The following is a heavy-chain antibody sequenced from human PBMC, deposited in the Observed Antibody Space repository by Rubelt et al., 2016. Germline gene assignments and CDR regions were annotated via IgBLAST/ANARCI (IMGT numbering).Heavy chain of an antibody. CDR3: ARDRSHAFDI. V-gene: IGHV3-21*01. J-gene: IGHJ3*02. CDR2: ISSSGTYI. Sequence: GLEWVSSISSSGTYIYYADSLKGRFTISRDNAKNALYLQMNSQRAEDTAVYYCARDRSHAFDIWGQGTMVTVSS.